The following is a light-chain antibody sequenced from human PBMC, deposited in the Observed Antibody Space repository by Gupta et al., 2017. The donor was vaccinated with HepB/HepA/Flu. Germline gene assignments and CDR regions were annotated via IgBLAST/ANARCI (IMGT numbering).Light chain of an antibody. V-gene: IGKV3-20*01. CDR2: GAS. CDR3: QQYGRSPIT. J-gene: IGKJ5*01. CDR1: QRVRSSY. Sequence: ELVLTQSPGTLSLSLGERATLSCRASQRVRSSYVAWYQQKPGQAPRLLSDGASSRATGIPDRVSGSGSGTEFTLTISRLEHEDFAVYYCQQYGRSPITFGQGTQVEIK.